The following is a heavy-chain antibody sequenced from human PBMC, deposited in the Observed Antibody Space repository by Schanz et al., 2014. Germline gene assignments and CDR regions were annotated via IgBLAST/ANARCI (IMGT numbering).Heavy chain of an antibody. CDR2: INSVGSNT. CDR1: GFTFSTHA. J-gene: IGHJ4*02. V-gene: IGHV3-74*02. CDR3: AASSGWHPSTDY. D-gene: IGHD6-19*01. Sequence: EMQLLESGGGLIQPGGSLRLSCAASGFTFSTHAMSWVRQAPGKGLEWVARINSVGSNTDYADSVTGRFTISRDNAKNTLYLQMNTLRAEDTAVYYCAASSGWHPSTDYWGQGTLVTVSS.